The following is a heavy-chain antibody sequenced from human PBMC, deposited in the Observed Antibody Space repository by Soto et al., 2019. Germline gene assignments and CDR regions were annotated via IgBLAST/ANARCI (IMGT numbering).Heavy chain of an antibody. D-gene: IGHD1-26*01. CDR2: ISGSGGST. CDR1: GFTFSSYA. J-gene: IGHJ4*02. CDR3: ARYSGSYPSHYFDY. V-gene: IGHV3-23*01. Sequence: EVQLLESGGGLVQPGGSLRLSCAASGFTFSSYAMSWVRQAPGKGLEWVSAISGSGGSTYYADSVKGRFTISRDNSKNTLCLQMNSQRAEDAAVYFCARYSGSYPSHYFDYWGQGTLVTVSS.